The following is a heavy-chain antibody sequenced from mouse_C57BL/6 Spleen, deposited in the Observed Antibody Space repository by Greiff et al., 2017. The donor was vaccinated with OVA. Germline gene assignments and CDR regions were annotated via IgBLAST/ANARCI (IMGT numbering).Heavy chain of an antibody. J-gene: IGHJ4*01. V-gene: IGHV1-82*01. CDR1: GYAFSSSW. D-gene: IGHD1-1*01. Sequence: VKLQESGPELVKPGASVKISCKASGYAFSSSWMNWVKQRPGKGLEWIGRIYPGDGDTNYNGKFKGKATLTADKSSSTAYMQLSSLTSEDSAVYFCAREGGTTVVAGDAMDYWGQGTSVTVSS. CDR3: AREGGTTVVAGDAMDY. CDR2: IYPGDGDT.